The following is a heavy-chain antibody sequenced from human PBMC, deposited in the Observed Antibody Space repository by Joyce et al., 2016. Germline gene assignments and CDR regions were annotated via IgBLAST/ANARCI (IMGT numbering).Heavy chain of an antibody. Sequence: QLEESGGTLVYPGGSLRLSCQVPYRLANKNVMAWVRQAAGKGLEWVSAIGASGGGRYYADSVKGRFTVSRDNSNNMMYLEMTSLQIEDTAIYYCARAKTVVVAYTLRDGFDVWGQGTQVAVSS. CDR1: YRLANKNV. J-gene: IGHJ3*01. D-gene: IGHD2-15*01. CDR3: ARAKTVVVAYTLRDGFDV. V-gene: IGHV3-23*04. CDR2: IGASGGGR.